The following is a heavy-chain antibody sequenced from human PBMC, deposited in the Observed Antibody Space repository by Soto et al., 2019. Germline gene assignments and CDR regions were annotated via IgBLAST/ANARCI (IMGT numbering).Heavy chain of an antibody. V-gene: IGHV4-31*03. Sequence: QVQLQESGPGLVKPSQTLSLTCTVSGGSISSGGYYWSWIRQHPGKGLEWIGYIYYSGSTYYNPSLKSRFTISVATSKTQFSLRLSSGTAADTAVYYCGRDRGYGSDYWGQGTLVTVSS. D-gene: IGHD3-10*01. CDR1: GGSISSGGYY. CDR3: GRDRGYGSDY. CDR2: IYYSGST. J-gene: IGHJ4*02.